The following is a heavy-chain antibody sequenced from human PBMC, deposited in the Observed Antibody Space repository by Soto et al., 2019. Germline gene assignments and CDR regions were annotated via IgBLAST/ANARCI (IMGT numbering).Heavy chain of an antibody. CDR3: ATQGADYGHAFDI. J-gene: IGHJ3*02. D-gene: IGHD4-17*01. Sequence: QVQLRESGPRLVKPSGTLSLSCVVSGASISSADWCAWVRQPPGKGLEWIGEISYSGNTHYNPSLKGRVTISVDKSNNQLSLTVSSLTAADSALYYCATQGADYGHAFDIWGRGTMVTVSS. V-gene: IGHV4-4*02. CDR1: GASISSADW. CDR2: ISYSGNT.